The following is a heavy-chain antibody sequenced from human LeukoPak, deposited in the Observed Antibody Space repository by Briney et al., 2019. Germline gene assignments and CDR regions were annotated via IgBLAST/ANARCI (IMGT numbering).Heavy chain of an antibody. D-gene: IGHD5-24*01. Sequence: ASVKVSCKASGGTFSSYAISWVRQAPGQGLEWMGGIIPIFGTANYAQKFQGGVTITADESTSTAYMELSSLRSEDTAVYYCARSPLEMATIPAFDYWGQGTLVTVSS. CDR3: ARSPLEMATIPAFDY. J-gene: IGHJ4*02. V-gene: IGHV1-69*13. CDR1: GGTFSSYA. CDR2: IIPIFGTA.